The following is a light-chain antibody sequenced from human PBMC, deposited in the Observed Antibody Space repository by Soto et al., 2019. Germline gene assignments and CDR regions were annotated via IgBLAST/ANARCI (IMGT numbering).Light chain of an antibody. CDR2: GAS. V-gene: IGKV3-20*01. J-gene: IGKJ1*01. CDR3: QQYGSSPCA. Sequence: EIVLTQSPGTLSLSPGERATLSSRASQSVSSTYLAWYQQNPGQAPRLLFYGASSRSTGIPGRFSGSGSGTDFTLTISRLEPEDVAVYYCQQYGSSPCAFGQGTKVEIK. CDR1: QSVSSTY.